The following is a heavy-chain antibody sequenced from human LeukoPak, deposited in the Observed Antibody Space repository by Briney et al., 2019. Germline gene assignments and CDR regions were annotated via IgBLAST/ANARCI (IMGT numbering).Heavy chain of an antibody. D-gene: IGHD1-26*01. Sequence: PGGSLRLSCAASGFTFSSYGMHWVRQAPGKGLEWVAVIWYDGSNKYYADSVKGRFTISRDNSKNTLYLQMNSLRAEDTAVYYCARGSGSCWDYHYFDYWGQGTLVTVSS. V-gene: IGHV3-33*01. J-gene: IGHJ4*02. CDR3: ARGSGSCWDYHYFDY. CDR2: IWYDGSNK. CDR1: GFTFSSYG.